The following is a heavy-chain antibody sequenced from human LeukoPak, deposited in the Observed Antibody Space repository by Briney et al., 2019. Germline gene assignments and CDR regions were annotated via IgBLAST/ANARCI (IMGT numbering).Heavy chain of an antibody. J-gene: IGHJ4*02. Sequence: ASVKVSCKLSGFSLSEISMHWVRQAPGQGLEWMGGFDPEHGGTSYTQKLQGRVIMTEDTSTDTAYMELSSLRSEDTAVYYCATEHSSSWYELNYWGQGTLVTVSS. CDR2: FDPEHGGT. D-gene: IGHD6-13*01. CDR3: ATEHSSSWYELNY. CDR1: GFSLSEIS. V-gene: IGHV1-24*01.